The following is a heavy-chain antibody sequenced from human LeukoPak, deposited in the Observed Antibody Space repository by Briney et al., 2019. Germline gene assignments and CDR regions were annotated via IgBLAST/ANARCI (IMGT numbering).Heavy chain of an antibody. D-gene: IGHD1-26*01. CDR3: ASPKTPSGSYGDFDY. J-gene: IGHJ4*02. Sequence: PGGSLRLSWAASGFTFSSYWMSWVRQAPGKGLEWVANIKQDGSEKYYVDSVKGRFTISRDNAKNSLYLQMNSLRAEDTAVYYCASPKTPSGSYGDFDYWGQGTLVTVSS. CDR2: IKQDGSEK. CDR1: GFTFSSYW. V-gene: IGHV3-7*03.